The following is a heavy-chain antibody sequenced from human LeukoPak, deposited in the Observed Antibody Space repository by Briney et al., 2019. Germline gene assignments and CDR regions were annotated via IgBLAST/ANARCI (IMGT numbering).Heavy chain of an antibody. CDR1: GGSFSGYY. J-gene: IGHJ4*02. V-gene: IGHV4-34*01. CDR3: ARGGPRPVYYYDSRGYYFDY. Sequence: PSETLSLTCAVYGGSFSGYYWSWIRQPPGKGLEWIGEINHSGSTNYNPSLKSRVTISVDTPKNQFSLKLSSVTAADTAVYYCARGGPRPVYYYDSRGYYFDYWGQGTLVTVSS. D-gene: IGHD3-22*01. CDR2: INHSGST.